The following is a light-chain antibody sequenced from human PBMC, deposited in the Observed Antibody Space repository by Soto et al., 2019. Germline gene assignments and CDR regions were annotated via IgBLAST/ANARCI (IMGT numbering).Light chain of an antibody. CDR2: KIS. CDR3: MQGSHWPGT. Sequence: IVMTQTQLSSPVTLGQPASISCKSSQSLVNSDGNTYLSWLQQRPGQPPRLLIYKISNRFPGVPDRFSGSGAGADFTLKISSVEAEDVGVYYCMQGSHWPGTFGQGTKVDIK. J-gene: IGKJ1*01. V-gene: IGKV2-24*01. CDR1: QSLVNSDGNTY.